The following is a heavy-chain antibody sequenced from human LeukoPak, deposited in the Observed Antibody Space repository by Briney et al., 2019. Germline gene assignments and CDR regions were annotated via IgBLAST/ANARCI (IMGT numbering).Heavy chain of an antibody. D-gene: IGHD2-21*02. J-gene: IGHJ4*02. CDR2: IYYSRST. Sequence: SQTLSLTCTVSGGSISSGGYYWSWIRQHPGKGLEWIGYIYYSRSTYYNPSLKSRVTISVDTSKNQFSLKLSSVTAADTAVYYCARDRTGGGYFGSTFDYWGQGTLVTVSS. V-gene: IGHV4-31*03. CDR3: ARDRTGGGYFGSTFDY. CDR1: GGSISSGGYY.